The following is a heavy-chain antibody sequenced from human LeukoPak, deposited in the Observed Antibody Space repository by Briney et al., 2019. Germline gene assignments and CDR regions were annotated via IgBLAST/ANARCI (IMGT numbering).Heavy chain of an antibody. V-gene: IGHV3-7*04. J-gene: IGHJ5*02. Sequence: GGSLRLSCAASGFSFERHWMTWVRQAPGKGLEWVANIEQDGSEQYYVDSVKGRFTISRDNAKNSLYLQMNTLRAEDTAVYYCARGIASGIDFFDPWGQGTLVTVSS. CDR1: GFSFERHW. CDR2: IEQDGSEQ. CDR3: ARGIASGIDFFDP. D-gene: IGHD6-13*01.